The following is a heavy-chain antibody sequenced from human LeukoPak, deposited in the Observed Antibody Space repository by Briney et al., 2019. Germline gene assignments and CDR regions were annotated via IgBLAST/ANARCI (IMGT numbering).Heavy chain of an antibody. V-gene: IGHV4-59*01. CDR1: GGPISRYY. D-gene: IGHD3-10*01. Sequence: NASETLSLTCTVSGGPISRYYWSWIRQPPGKGLEWIGYIYYSGSTNYNPSLKSRVTISVDTSKNQFSLKLSSVTAADTAVYYCAREDYYGSGIGFFDYWGQGTLVTVSS. CDR3: AREDYYGSGIGFFDY. CDR2: IYYSGST. J-gene: IGHJ4*02.